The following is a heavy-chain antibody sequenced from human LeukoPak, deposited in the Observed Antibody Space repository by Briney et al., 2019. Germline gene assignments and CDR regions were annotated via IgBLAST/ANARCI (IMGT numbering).Heavy chain of an antibody. J-gene: IGHJ6*03. V-gene: IGHV1-69*13. CDR3: ARDSSGYYLYYYMDV. D-gene: IGHD3-22*01. CDR2: TIPIFGTA. CDR1: GGTFSSYA. Sequence: ASVKVSCKASGGTFSSYAIVWVRQAPGQGLEWMGGTIPIFGTADYAQKFQGRVTITADESTSTAYMDLSSLRSEDTAVYYCARDSSGYYLYYYMDVWGKGTTVTISS.